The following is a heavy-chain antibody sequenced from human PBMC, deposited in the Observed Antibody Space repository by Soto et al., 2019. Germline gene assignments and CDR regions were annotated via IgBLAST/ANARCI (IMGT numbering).Heavy chain of an antibody. J-gene: IGHJ6*03. CDR1: GFTLSGYA. CDR3: ARRARPDFYYMDV. CDR2: ISSNGVGT. Sequence: GSLRLSCAASGFTLSGYAMDWVRQAPGKGLEYVSGISSNGVGTYSANSVQGRFTISRDNSKNTVYLQMGSLRPEDMAVYYCARRARPDFYYMDVWGKGTTVTVSS. D-gene: IGHD6-6*01. V-gene: IGHV3-64*01.